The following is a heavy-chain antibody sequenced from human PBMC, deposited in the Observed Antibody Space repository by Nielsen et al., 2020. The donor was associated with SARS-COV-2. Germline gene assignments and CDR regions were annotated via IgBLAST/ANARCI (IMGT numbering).Heavy chain of an antibody. CDR3: ARGGDTVVTPLDY. D-gene: IGHD4-23*01. Sequence: GESLKISCAASGFTFSSYNMNWVRQAPGKGLEWVSYISSSGSTIYYADSVKGRFTISRDNAKNSLYLQMNSLRAEDTAVYYCARGGDTVVTPLDYWGQGTLVTVSS. CDR2: ISSSGSTI. V-gene: IGHV3-48*04. CDR1: GFTFSSYN. J-gene: IGHJ4*02.